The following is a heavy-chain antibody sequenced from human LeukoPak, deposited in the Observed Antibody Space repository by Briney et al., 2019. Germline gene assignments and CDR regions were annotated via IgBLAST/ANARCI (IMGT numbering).Heavy chain of an antibody. CDR1: GFTFSSYN. CDR2: ISSDGSKQ. CDR3: AKSGGYCTDGICYHFDY. V-gene: IGHV3-30*18. D-gene: IGHD2-8*01. Sequence: GGSLRLSCAASGFTFSSYNMIWVRQAPGKGLEWVAVISSDGSKQYYGDSVKGRFTISRDNSKNMLYLQINSLRPEDTAVYYCAKSGGYCTDGICYHFDYWGQGTLVTVSS. J-gene: IGHJ4*02.